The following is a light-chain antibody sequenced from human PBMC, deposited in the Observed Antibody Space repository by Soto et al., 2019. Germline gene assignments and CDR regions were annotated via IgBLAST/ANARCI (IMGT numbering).Light chain of an antibody. CDR2: GNT. CDR3: QSYDSSLTGSV. CDR1: SSNIGAGYD. Sequence: QSVLTQPPSVSGAPGQRVTISCTGSSSNIGAGYDVHWYRQVPGTAPKLLIFGNTNRPSGVPDRFSGSKSGSSASLAITGLQAEDESEYYCQSYDSSLTGSVFGGGTQLPS. V-gene: IGLV1-40*01. J-gene: IGLJ3*02.